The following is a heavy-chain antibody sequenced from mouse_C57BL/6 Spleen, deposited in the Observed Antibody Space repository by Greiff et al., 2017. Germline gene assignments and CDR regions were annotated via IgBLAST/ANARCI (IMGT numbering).Heavy chain of an antibody. CDR3: TRGGLTTVVAKYFDV. D-gene: IGHD1-1*01. CDR2: ISSGGDYI. V-gene: IGHV5-9-1*02. J-gene: IGHJ1*03. CDR1: GFTFSSYA. Sequence: EVMLVESGEGLVKPGGSLKLSCAASGFTFSSYAMSWVRQTPEKRLEWVAYISSGGDYIYYADTVKGRFTISRDNARNTLYLQMSSLKSEDTAMYYCTRGGLTTVVAKYFDVWGTGTTVTVSS.